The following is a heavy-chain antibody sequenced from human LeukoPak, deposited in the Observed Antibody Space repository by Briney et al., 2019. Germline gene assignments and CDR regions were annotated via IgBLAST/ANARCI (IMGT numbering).Heavy chain of an antibody. J-gene: IGHJ4*02. Sequence: GGSLRLSCAAAGFTFSDYYMSSIRQAPGKGLEWVSYISSSGSTIYYAASVKGRFTISRENAKNSLYLQMNSLRAEDTAVYYCARDLGYSYGYWGHYFDYWGQGTLVTVSS. CDR2: ISSSGSTI. D-gene: IGHD5-18*01. V-gene: IGHV3-11*01. CDR1: GFTFSDYY. CDR3: ARDLGYSYGYWGHYFDY.